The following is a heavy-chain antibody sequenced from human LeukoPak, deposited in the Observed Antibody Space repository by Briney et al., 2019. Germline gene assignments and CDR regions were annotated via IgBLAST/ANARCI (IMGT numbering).Heavy chain of an antibody. D-gene: IGHD4-11*01. CDR1: GGSISSGSYY. J-gene: IGHJ4*02. CDR2: IYHSGST. CDR3: ARSNNDYSNYEFDY. Sequence: SETLSLTCTVSGGSISSGSYYWSWIRQPPGKGLEWIGYIYHSGSTYYNPSLKSRVTISVDRSKNQFSLKLSSVTAADTAVYYCARSNNDYSNYEFDYWGQGTLVTVSS. V-gene: IGHV4-30-2*01.